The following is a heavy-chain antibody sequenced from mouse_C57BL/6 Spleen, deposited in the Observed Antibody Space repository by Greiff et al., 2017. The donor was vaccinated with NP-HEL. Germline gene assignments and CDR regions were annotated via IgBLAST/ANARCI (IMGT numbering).Heavy chain of an antibody. CDR2: INYDGSST. J-gene: IGHJ4*01. CDR1: GFTFSDYD. V-gene: IGHV5-16*01. CDR3: ARYYYAMDY. Sequence: EVKLVESGGGLVQPGRSMKLSCTASGFTFSDYDMAWVRQSPEKGLEWVANINYDGSSTYYLDSLKSRFTISRDNAKNILYLQMSSLNSEDTATYYCARYYYAMDYWGQGTSVTVSS.